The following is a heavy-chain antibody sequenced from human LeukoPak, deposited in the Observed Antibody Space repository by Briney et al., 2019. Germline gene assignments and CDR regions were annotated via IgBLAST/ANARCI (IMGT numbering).Heavy chain of an antibody. CDR2: ISGSGGST. CDR3: AKDRWLYGDYGSPYFDY. D-gene: IGHD4-17*01. V-gene: IGHV3-23*01. Sequence: ETLSLTCTVSGGSISSYYWSWIRQPPGKGLEWVSAISGSGGSTYYADSVKGRFTISRDNSKNTLYLQMNSLRAEDTAVYYCAKDRWLYGDYGSPYFDYWGQGTLVTVSS. CDR1: GGSISSYY. J-gene: IGHJ4*02.